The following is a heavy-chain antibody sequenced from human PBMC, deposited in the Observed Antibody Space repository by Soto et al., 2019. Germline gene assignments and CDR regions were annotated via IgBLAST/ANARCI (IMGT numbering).Heavy chain of an antibody. J-gene: IGHJ3*02. CDR3: ASSSGMGDAFDI. D-gene: IGHD1-26*01. Sequence: QVQLVESGGGVVQPGRSLRLSCAASGFTFSSYAMHWVRQAPGKGLEWVAVISYDGSNKYYADSVKGRFTISRDNSKNTLYLQMNSVRAEDTAVYYCASSSGMGDAFDIWGQGTMVTVSS. CDR2: ISYDGSNK. V-gene: IGHV3-30-3*01. CDR1: GFTFSSYA.